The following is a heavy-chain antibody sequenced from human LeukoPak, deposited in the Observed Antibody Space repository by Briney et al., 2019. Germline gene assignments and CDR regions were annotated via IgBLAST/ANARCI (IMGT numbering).Heavy chain of an antibody. J-gene: IGHJ4*02. D-gene: IGHD4-4*01. CDR3: ARETTRDGYSFDY. Sequence: GGSLRLSCAASGFIFSSYGMHWVRQAPGKGLEWVAVIRYGGNNKYYVDSVKGRFTISRDNSKNTLYLQMNSLRAEDTAVYYCARETTRDGYSFDYWGQGTLVTVSS. V-gene: IGHV3-33*01. CDR2: IRYGGNNK. CDR1: GFIFSSYG.